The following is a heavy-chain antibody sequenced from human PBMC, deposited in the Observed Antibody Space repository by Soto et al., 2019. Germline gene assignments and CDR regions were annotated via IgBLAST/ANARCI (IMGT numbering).Heavy chain of an antibody. Sequence: LRLSCAASGFTFSSYGMHWVRQAPGKGLEWVAVISYDGSNKYYADSVKGRFTISRDNSKNTLYLQMNSLRAEDTAVYYCAKDRNGYFDYWGQGTLVTVSS. CDR3: AKDRNGYFDY. V-gene: IGHV3-30*18. J-gene: IGHJ4*02. D-gene: IGHD1-1*01. CDR2: ISYDGSNK. CDR1: GFTFSSYG.